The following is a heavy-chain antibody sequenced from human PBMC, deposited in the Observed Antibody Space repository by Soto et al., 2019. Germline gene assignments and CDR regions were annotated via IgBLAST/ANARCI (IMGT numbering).Heavy chain of an antibody. CDR1: GGSVSRGDYY. CDR3: AREGGLAYCGGDCLYHWFDP. J-gene: IGHJ5*02. CDR2: RSYSGST. D-gene: IGHD2-21*02. V-gene: IGHV4-31*11. Sequence: TLSLSCAVSGGSVSRGDYYWSWVRQHPGKGLEWIGYRSYSGSTYYNPSLKSRVTIVVDTSRNQFSLRLSSVTAADTAVYYCAREGGLAYCGGDCLYHWFDPWGQGTLVAVSS.